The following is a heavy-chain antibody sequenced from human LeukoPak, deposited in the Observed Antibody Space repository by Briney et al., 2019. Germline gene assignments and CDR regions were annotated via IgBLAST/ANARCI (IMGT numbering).Heavy chain of an antibody. CDR2: IYYSGSA. J-gene: IGHJ4*02. D-gene: IGHD6-13*01. Sequence: SETLSLTCTVSGGSMNNYFWTWIRQSPGKGLEWIGYIYYSGSANYNPSLKSRVTISVDTSKNQFSLKLSSVTAADTAVYYCARKYSSRSYFDYWGQGTLVTVSS. CDR3: ARKYSSRSYFDY. CDR1: GGSMNNYF. V-gene: IGHV4-59*01.